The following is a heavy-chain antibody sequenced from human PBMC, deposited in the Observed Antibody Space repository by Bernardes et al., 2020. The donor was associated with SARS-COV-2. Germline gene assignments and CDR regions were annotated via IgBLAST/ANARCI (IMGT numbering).Heavy chain of an antibody. CDR1: GFTFSSYW. Sequence: GGSLRLSCAASGFTFSSYWMSWVRQAPGKGLEWVANIKQDGSEKYYVDSVKGRFTISRDNAKNTLYLQMNSLRAEDTAVYYCARYAGSGWYGGNHFDFWGQGTLVTVSS. CDR3: ARYAGSGWYGGNHFDF. V-gene: IGHV3-7*01. CDR2: IKQDGSEK. J-gene: IGHJ4*02. D-gene: IGHD6-19*01.